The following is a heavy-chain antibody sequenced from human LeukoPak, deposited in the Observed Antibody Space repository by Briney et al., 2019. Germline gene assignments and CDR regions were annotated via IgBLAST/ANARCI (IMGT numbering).Heavy chain of an antibody. CDR1: GFTVSSNY. CDR2: IYSGGDT. Sequence: GGSLRLSCAASGFTVSSNYMGWVRQAPGKGLEWVSVIYSGGDTYYADSVKGRFTISRDNSKNMIYLQMSSLKAEDTAVYYCAKERSLEIAVAGTIFDYWGQGTLVTVSS. D-gene: IGHD6-19*01. V-gene: IGHV3-66*01. J-gene: IGHJ4*02. CDR3: AKERSLEIAVAGTIFDY.